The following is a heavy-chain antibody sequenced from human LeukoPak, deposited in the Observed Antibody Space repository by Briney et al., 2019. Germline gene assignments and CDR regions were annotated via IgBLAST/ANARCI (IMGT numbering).Heavy chain of an antibody. CDR1: GFTFSSYS. CDR3: ARVISGSYFLDY. D-gene: IGHD1-26*01. V-gene: IGHV3-21*01. Sequence: GGSLRLSCAASGFTFSSYSMNWVRQAPGKGLEWVSSISSSSSYIYYADSVKGRFTISRDNAKNSLYLQMNSLRAEDTAVYYCARVISGSYFLDYWGQGTLVTVSS. J-gene: IGHJ4*02. CDR2: ISSSSSYI.